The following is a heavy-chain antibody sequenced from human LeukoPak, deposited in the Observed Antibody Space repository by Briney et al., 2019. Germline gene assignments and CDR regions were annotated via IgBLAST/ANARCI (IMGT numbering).Heavy chain of an antibody. CDR2: IYYSGST. CDR1: GGSISSNSYY. J-gene: IGHJ4*02. V-gene: IGHV4-39*07. CDR3: AREVSTDYYDSSGYYPYFDY. Sequence: SETLSLTCAVSGGSISSNSYYWGWIRQPPGKGLEWIGSIYYSGSTYYNPSLKSRVTISVDTSKNQFSLKLSSVTAADTAVYYCAREVSTDYYDSSGYYPYFDYWGQGTLVTVSS. D-gene: IGHD3-22*01.